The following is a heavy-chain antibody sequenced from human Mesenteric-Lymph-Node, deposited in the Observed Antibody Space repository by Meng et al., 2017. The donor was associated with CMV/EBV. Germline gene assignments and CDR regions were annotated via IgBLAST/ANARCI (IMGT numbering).Heavy chain of an antibody. V-gene: IGHV1-69*01. CDR2: IIPIFGTA. J-gene: IGHJ4*02. CDR3: ARRSTSMVRGVDKRYYFDY. Sequence: FTSYSISWVRQAPGQGLEWMGGIIPIFGTANYAQKFQGRVTITADESTSTAYMELSSLRSEDTAVYYCARRSTSMVRGVDKRYYFDYWGQGTLVTVSS. D-gene: IGHD3-10*01. CDR1: FTSYS.